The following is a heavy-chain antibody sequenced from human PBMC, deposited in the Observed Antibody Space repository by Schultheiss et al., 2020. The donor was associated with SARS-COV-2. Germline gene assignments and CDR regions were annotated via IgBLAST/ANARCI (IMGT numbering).Heavy chain of an antibody. D-gene: IGHD4-17*01. CDR1: GGSISTYY. CDR2: INHSGST. Sequence: SETLSLTCAVSGGSISTYYWNWIRQPPGKGLEWIGEINHSGSTNYNPSLKSRVTISVDTSKNQFSLKLSSVTAADTAVYYCARSTVTTSDYWGQGTLVTVSS. V-gene: IGHV4-34*01. J-gene: IGHJ4*02. CDR3: ARSTVTTSDY.